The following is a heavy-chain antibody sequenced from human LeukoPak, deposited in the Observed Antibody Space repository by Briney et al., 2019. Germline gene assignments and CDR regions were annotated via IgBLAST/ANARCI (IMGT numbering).Heavy chain of an antibody. CDR2: IYYSGST. Sequence: PSETPSLTCTVSGGSISSGGYYWSWIRQHPGKGLEWIGYIYYSGSTYYNPSLKSRVTISVDTSKNQFSLKLTSVTAADTAVYYCARDSRYGEPSYWGQGTLVTVSS. J-gene: IGHJ4*02. V-gene: IGHV4-31*03. CDR3: ARDSRYGEPSY. D-gene: IGHD4-17*01. CDR1: GGSISSGGYY.